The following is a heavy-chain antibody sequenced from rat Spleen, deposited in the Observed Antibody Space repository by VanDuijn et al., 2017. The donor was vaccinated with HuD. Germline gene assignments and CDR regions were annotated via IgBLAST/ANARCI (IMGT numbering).Heavy chain of an antibody. D-gene: IGHD1-11*01. V-gene: IGHV3-3*01. CDR2: INSAGST. CDR1: GYSITSNYR. J-gene: IGHJ3*01. Sequence: EVQLQESGPGLVRPSQSLSLTCSVTGYSITSNYRWNWIRNFPGNKLEWMGYINSAGSTNYNPSLKSRISIARDTSKNQFFLQVNSVTTEDTATYYCATEGAYYGGYLPFAYWGQGTLVTVSS. CDR3: ATEGAYYGGYLPFAY.